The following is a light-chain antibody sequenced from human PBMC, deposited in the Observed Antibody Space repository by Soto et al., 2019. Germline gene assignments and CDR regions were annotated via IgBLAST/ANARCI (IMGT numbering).Light chain of an antibody. CDR1: QSVSSSY. CDR2: DAS. V-gene: IGKV3D-20*01. Sequence: EIVLTQSPATLSLSPGERATLSCGASQSVSSSYLAWYQQKPGLAPRLLIYDASSRATGIPDRFSGSGSGTDFTLTISRLEPEEFAVYYCHQYGSSPRTFGQGTKVEIK. CDR3: HQYGSSPRT. J-gene: IGKJ1*01.